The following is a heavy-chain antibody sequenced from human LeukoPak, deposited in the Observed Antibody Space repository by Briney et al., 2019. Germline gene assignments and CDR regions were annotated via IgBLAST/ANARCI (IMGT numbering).Heavy chain of an antibody. V-gene: IGHV4-30-2*01. J-gene: IGHJ6*03. Sequence: SQTLSLTCTVSGGSISSGGYYWSWIRQPPGKGLEWIGYIYHSGSTYYNPSLKSRVTISVDRSKNQFSLKLSSVTAADTAVYYCASSYCSSTSCYSDYYYMDVWGKGTTVTVSS. CDR2: IYHSGST. CDR1: GGSISSGGYY. CDR3: ASSYCSSTSCYSDYYYMDV. D-gene: IGHD2-2*02.